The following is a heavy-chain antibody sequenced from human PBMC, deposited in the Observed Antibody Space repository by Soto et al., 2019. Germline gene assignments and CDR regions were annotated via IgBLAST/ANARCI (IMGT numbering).Heavy chain of an antibody. Sequence: SETLSLTCTVSGGSITRRNHYWGWVRQTPGKGLEWVASIHHTGTTYYNPSLRSRITMSIDTSNNRFSLSLTSVTAADTATYFCLTYSYYDHSTGYHASWGQGTLVTVS. V-gene: IGHV4-39*01. D-gene: IGHD3-16*01. CDR1: GGSITRRNHY. CDR2: IHHTGTT. J-gene: IGHJ4*02. CDR3: LTYSYYDHSTGYHAS.